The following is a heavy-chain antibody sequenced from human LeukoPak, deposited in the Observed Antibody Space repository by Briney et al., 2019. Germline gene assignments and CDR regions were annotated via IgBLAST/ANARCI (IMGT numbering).Heavy chain of an antibody. CDR2: ISSSSSTT. V-gene: IGHV3-48*04. D-gene: IGHD3-10*01. CDR3: ARDLVWFGEPKGYYNYMDV. CDR1: GFSFSDYN. Sequence: GGSLRLSCAASGFSFSDYNMNWVRQAPGKGLEWVAYISSSSSTTHYADSVTGRFTISRDNAKNSLYLQMNTLRAEDTAVYYCARDLVWFGEPKGYYNYMDVWGKGTTVTVSS. J-gene: IGHJ6*03.